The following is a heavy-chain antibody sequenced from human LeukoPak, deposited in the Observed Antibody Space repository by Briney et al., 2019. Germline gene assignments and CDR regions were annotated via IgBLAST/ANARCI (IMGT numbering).Heavy chain of an antibody. V-gene: IGHV4-34*01. CDR3: ARGQCSGGSCYPLGMYV. Sequence: PSETLSLTCAVYGGSFSGYYWSWIRQPPGKGLEWIGEINHSGSTNYNPSLKSRVTISVDTSKNQFSLKLSSVTAADTAVYYCARGQCSGGSCYPLGMYVWGQGTTVTVSS. J-gene: IGHJ6*02. CDR1: GGSFSGYY. CDR2: INHSGST. D-gene: IGHD2-15*01.